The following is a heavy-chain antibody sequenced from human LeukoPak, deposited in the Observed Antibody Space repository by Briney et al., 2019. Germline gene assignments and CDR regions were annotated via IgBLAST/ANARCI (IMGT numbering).Heavy chain of an antibody. D-gene: IGHD4-17*01. J-gene: IGHJ4*02. CDR3: ANDIAPTTVTRFDY. CDR2: ISWNSGSI. Sequence: PGGSLRLSCAASGFTFDDYAMHWVRQAPGKGLGWVSGISWNSGSIGYADSVKGRFTISRDNAKNSLYLQMNSLRAEDTALYYCANDIAPTTVTRFDYWGQGTLVTVSS. CDR1: GFTFDDYA. V-gene: IGHV3-9*01.